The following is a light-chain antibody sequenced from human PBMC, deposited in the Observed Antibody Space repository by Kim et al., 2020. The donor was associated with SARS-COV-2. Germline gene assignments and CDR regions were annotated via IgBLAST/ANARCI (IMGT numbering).Light chain of an antibody. CDR3: QQYDDWPPNP. Sequence: ETVLTQSPATLSASPGDRATLSCRASQSVRNNLAWYQQKPGQSPRLVIYGASTRATGIPDRFSGSGSGTEFTLTISSLQSEDFSVYYCQQYDDWPPNPFGQGTKLEI. J-gene: IGKJ2*01. CDR1: QSVRNN. CDR2: GAS. V-gene: IGKV3-15*01.